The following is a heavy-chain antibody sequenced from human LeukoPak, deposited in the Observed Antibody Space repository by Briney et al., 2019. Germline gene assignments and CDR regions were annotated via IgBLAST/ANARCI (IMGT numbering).Heavy chain of an antibody. CDR1: GGSISSGGYS. J-gene: IGHJ5*02. CDR2: IYHSGST. CDR3: ARGGIAARPNWFDP. D-gene: IGHD6-6*01. Sequence: SETLSLTCAVSGGSISSGGYSWSWIRQPPGKGLEWIGYIYHSGSTYYNPSLKSRVTISVDRSKNQFSLKLSSVTAADTAVYYCARGGIAARPNWFDPWGQGTLVTVSS. V-gene: IGHV4-30-2*01.